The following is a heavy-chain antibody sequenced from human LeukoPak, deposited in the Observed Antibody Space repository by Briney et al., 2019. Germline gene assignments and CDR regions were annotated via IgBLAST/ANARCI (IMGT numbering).Heavy chain of an antibody. CDR2: IRYDGSNK. J-gene: IGHJ6*02. V-gene: IGHV3-30*02. D-gene: IGHD3-10*01. Sequence: GGSLRLSCAASGFTFSSYGMHWVRQASGKGLEWVAFIRYDGSNKYYADSVKGRFTISRDNSKNTLYLQMNSLRAEDTAVYYCAKDQSRYYYGSRAMDVWGQGTTVTVSS. CDR1: GFTFSSYG. CDR3: AKDQSRYYYGSRAMDV.